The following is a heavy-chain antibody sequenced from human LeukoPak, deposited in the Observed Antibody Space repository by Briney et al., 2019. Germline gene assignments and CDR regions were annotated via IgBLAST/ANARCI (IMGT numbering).Heavy chain of an antibody. J-gene: IGHJ4*02. V-gene: IGHV1-2*02. Sequence: ASVKVSCKASGYTFTGYYMHWVRQAPGQGPEWMGWINPNSGGTNYAQKFQGRVTMTRDTSISTAYMELSRLRSDDTAVYYCARAGRDDYYGSGSDGDFDYWGQGTLVTVSS. CDR2: INPNSGGT. CDR1: GYTFTGYY. CDR3: ARAGRDDYYGSGSDGDFDY. D-gene: IGHD3-10*01.